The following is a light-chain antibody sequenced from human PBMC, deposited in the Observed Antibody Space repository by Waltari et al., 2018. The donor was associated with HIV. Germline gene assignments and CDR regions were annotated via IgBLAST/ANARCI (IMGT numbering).Light chain of an antibody. CDR1: ALPNRY. CDR2: KDR. J-gene: IGLJ2*01. V-gene: IGLV3-25*03. CDR3: QSADRSGSHVV. Sequence: SYELTQPPSMSVSPGQTARITCFGDALPNRYAYWYQQRPGQAPVLVKYKDRERASGIPERFSGSNSGTTGTLSISGVQPEDEADYYCQSADRSGSHVVFGGGTKVTV.